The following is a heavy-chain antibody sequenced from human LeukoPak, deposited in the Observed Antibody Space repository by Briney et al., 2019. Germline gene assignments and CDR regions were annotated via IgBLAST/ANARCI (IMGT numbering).Heavy chain of an antibody. V-gene: IGHV3-30-3*01. CDR3: ARGAYYDSSDYPPTY. CDR2: ISYDGTNT. J-gene: IGHJ4*02. CDR1: GFPFINFA. Sequence: RAGGSLRLSCAASGFPFINFAMHWVRQAPGNGLEWVAVISYDGTNTYYADSVKGRFTISRDNSKDTLYLQMNTLRAEDTAVYFCARGAYYDSSDYPPTYWGQGTLVTVSS. D-gene: IGHD3-22*01.